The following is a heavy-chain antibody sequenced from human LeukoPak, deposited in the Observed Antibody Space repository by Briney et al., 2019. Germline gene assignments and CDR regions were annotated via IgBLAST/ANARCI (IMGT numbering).Heavy chain of an antibody. Sequence: GPSLRLSLAPSGLTSSSYAMSWDCQAPGKGLERVSAISGSGGSTYYADSVKGRFTISRDNSKNTLYLQMNSLRAEDTAVYYCAAAAGVWGSYDYWGQGTLVSVS. CDR3: AAAAGVWGSYDY. CDR2: ISGSGGST. D-gene: IGHD3-16*01. V-gene: IGHV3-23*01. J-gene: IGHJ4*02. CDR1: GLTSSSYA.